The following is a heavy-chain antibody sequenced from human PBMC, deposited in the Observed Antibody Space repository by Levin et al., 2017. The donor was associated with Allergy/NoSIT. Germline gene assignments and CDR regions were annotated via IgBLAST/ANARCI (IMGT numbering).Heavy chain of an antibody. Sequence: TGGSLRLSCAASGFGFSSYAMNWVRQAPGKGLEWMGIIYPHDSDTRYSPSFQGHVTISADKSISTAYLQLSSLKASDTAIYYCARQGSGNYDFWSGYYHAPFDFWGQGTLVTVSS. D-gene: IGHD3-3*01. CDR1: GFGFSSYA. CDR2: IYPHDSDT. J-gene: IGHJ4*02. V-gene: IGHV5-51*01. CDR3: ARQGSGNYDFWSGYYHAPFDF.